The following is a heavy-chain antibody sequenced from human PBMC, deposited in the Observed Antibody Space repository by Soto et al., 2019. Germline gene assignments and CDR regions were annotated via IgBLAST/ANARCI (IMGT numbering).Heavy chain of an antibody. V-gene: IGHV4-34*01. CDR1: GGSFSGYY. CDR3: ARLLPRFPYYYYYGMDV. J-gene: IGHJ6*02. Sequence: KASETLSLTCAVYGGSFSGYYWSWIRQPPGKGLEWIGEINHSGSTNYNPSLKSRVTISVDTSKNQFSLKLSSVTAADTAVYYCARLLPRFPYYYYYGMDVWGQGTTVTVSS. CDR2: INHSGST. D-gene: IGHD3-10*01.